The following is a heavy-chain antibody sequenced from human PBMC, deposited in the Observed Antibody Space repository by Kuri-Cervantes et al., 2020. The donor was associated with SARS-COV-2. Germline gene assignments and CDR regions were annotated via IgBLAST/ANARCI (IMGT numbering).Heavy chain of an antibody. Sequence: SETLSLTCTVSGDSISNTNYHWGWIRQPPGKGLEWIGSVSYSGSAYYNPSLKSRVTIFVDTSKNQLSLWLTSVTAADTAVYYCARYFWSGAYYFDYWGQETLVTVSS. CDR3: ARYFWSGAYYFDY. CDR2: VSYSGSA. J-gene: IGHJ4*02. V-gene: IGHV4-39*01. CDR1: GDSISNTNYH. D-gene: IGHD3-3*01.